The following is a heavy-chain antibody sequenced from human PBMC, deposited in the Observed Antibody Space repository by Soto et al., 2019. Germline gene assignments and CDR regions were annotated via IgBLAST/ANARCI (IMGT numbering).Heavy chain of an antibody. Sequence: VESLKISCKGSGYIFTSYWISCVLQMPGKGLEWMGRIDPSDSYTNYSPSFQGHVTISADKSISTAYLQWSSLKASDTAMYYCASQVLRFWYGMDVWGQGTTVTVSS. V-gene: IGHV5-10-1*01. J-gene: IGHJ6*02. CDR3: ASQVLRFWYGMDV. D-gene: IGHD3-3*01. CDR1: GYIFTSYW. CDR2: IDPSDSYT.